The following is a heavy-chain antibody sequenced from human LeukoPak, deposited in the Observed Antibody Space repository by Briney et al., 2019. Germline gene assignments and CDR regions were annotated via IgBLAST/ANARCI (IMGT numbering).Heavy chain of an antibody. CDR2: INHSGST. J-gene: IGHJ4*02. Sequence: PSETLSLTCAVYGGSFSGYYWSWIRQPPGKGLEWIGEINHSGSTNYSPSLKSRVIISVDTSKNHFSLKLNSVTAADMAVYHCARQQGDYVDYWGQGTLVTVSS. CDR3: ARQQGDYVDY. CDR1: GGSFSGYY. V-gene: IGHV4-34*01. D-gene: IGHD6-13*01.